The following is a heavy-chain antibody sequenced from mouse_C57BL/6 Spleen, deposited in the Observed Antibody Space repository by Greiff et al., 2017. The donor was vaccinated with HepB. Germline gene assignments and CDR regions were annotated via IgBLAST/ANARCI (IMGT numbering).Heavy chain of an antibody. J-gene: IGHJ1*03. V-gene: IGHV1-55*01. CDR2: IYPGSGST. D-gene: IGHD1-1*01. Sequence: QVQLKQPGAELVKPGASVKMSCKASGYTFTSYWITWVKQRPGQGLEWIGDIYPGSGSTNYNEKFKSKATLTVDTSSSTAYMQLSSLTSEDSAVYYCARYVVTTDWYFDVWGTGTTVTVSS. CDR3: ARYVVTTDWYFDV. CDR1: GYTFTSYW.